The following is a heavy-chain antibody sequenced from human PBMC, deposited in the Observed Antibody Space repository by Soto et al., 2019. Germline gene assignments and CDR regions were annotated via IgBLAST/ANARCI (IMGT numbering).Heavy chain of an antibody. Sequence: EVQLLESGGGLVQPGGSLRLSCAASGFTFSTYAMNWVRQAPWKGLEWVSTISGSGGSTYYADSVKGRFTISRDNSKNTLYLQTNSLRAEDTALYYCAKDLGSSGSYHGIYFDSWGQGTLVTVSS. V-gene: IGHV3-23*01. J-gene: IGHJ4*02. CDR3: AKDLGSSGSYHGIYFDS. CDR1: GFTFSTYA. D-gene: IGHD1-26*01. CDR2: ISGSGGST.